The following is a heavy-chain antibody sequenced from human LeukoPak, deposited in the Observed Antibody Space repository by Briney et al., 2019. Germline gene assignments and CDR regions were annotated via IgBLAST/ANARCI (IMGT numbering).Heavy chain of an antibody. V-gene: IGHV1-3*01. CDR2: INAGNGNT. CDR1: GYTFTNYG. CDR3: ARDLRWSSGYRTLNWFDP. J-gene: IGHJ5*02. D-gene: IGHD3-22*01. Sequence: ASVKVSCKASGYTFTNYGISWVRQAPGQRLEWMGWINAGNGNTKYSQKFQGRVTITRDTSAGTAYMELSSLRSEDTAVYYCARDLRWSSGYRTLNWFDPWGQGTLVTVSS.